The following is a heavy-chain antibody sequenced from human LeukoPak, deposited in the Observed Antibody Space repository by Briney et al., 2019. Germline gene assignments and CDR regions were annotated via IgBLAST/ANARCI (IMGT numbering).Heavy chain of an antibody. CDR1: GYTFTSYY. CDR2: INPSGGST. Sequence: ASVKVSCKASGYTFTSYYMHWVRQAPGQGLEWMGIINPSGGSTSYAQKFQGRVTMTRDTSTSTVYMELSSLRSEDTAVYYCARDKRPPRIAAADSFDYWGQGTLVTVSS. J-gene: IGHJ4*02. D-gene: IGHD6-13*01. CDR3: ARDKRPPRIAAADSFDY. V-gene: IGHV1-46*01.